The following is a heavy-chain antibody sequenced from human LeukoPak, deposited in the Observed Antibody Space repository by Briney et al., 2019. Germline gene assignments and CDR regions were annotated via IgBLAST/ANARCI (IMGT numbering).Heavy chain of an antibody. J-gene: IGHJ4*02. CDR1: RFTFSSYA. CDR2: ISGSGGST. V-gene: IGHV3-23*01. D-gene: IGHD3-16*01. Sequence: GGSLRLSCAASRFTFSSYAMSWVRQAPGKGLEWVSAISGSGGSTYYADSVKGRFTISRDNSKNTLYLQMNSLRAEDTAVYYCAKDGGRSRYYFDYWGQGTLVTVSS. CDR3: AKDGGRSRYYFDY.